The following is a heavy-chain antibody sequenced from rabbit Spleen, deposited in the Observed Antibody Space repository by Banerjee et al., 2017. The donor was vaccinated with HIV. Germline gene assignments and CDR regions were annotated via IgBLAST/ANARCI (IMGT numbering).Heavy chain of an antibody. V-gene: IGHV1S40*01. D-gene: IGHD6-1*01. Sequence: QSLEESGGGLVQPGGTLTLTCTASGFSFSSYYYMCWVRQAPGKGLEWIGCIYTGDSGTYYANWAKGRFTISKTSSTTVTLQLTRLTAADTATYFCARDSDDAYNRNYGLDLWGPGTLVTVS. J-gene: IGHJ6*01. CDR1: GFSFSSYYY. CDR3: ARDSDDAYNRNYGLDL. CDR2: IYTGDSGT.